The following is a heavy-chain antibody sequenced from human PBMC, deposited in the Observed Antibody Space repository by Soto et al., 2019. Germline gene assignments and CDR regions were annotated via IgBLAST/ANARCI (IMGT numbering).Heavy chain of an antibody. CDR3: ARVGYYDSSGYSDAFDI. Sequence: QVPLVQSGAEVKKPGASVKVSCKASGYTFTSYGISWVRQAPGQGLEWMGWISAYNGNTNYAQKLQGRVTMTTDTSTSTAYMELRSPRSDDTAVYYCARVGYYDSSGYSDAFDIWGQGTMVTVSS. V-gene: IGHV1-18*01. CDR2: ISAYNGNT. J-gene: IGHJ3*02. CDR1: GYTFTSYG. D-gene: IGHD3-22*01.